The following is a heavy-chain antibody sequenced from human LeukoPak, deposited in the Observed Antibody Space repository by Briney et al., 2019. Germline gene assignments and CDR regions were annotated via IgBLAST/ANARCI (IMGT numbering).Heavy chain of an antibody. Sequence: PGGSLRLSCAASGFTFSSYWMSWVRQAPGKGLEWVANIKQDGSEKYYVDSVKGRFTISRDNAKNSLYLQMNSLRAEDTAVYYCARGGGASGSRYYYDSSGYEHPDDYWGQGTLVTVSS. D-gene: IGHD3-22*01. CDR1: GFTFSSYW. V-gene: IGHV3-7*03. CDR2: IKQDGSEK. CDR3: ARGGGASGSRYYYDSSGYEHPDDY. J-gene: IGHJ4*02.